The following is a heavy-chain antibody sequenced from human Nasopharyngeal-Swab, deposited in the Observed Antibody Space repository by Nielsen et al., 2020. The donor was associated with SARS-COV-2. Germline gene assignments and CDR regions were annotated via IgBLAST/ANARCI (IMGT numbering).Heavy chain of an antibody. CDR3: ARVNGDSNEVYYYYGMDV. J-gene: IGHJ6*02. CDR1: GGSISSYY. Sequence: SETLSLTCTVSGGSISSYYWSWIRQPAGKGLEWIGRIYTSGSTNYNPSLKSRVTMSVDTSKNQFSLKLSSVTAADTAMYYCARVNGDSNEVYYYYGMDVWGQGTTVTVSS. D-gene: IGHD4-17*01. CDR2: IYTSGST. V-gene: IGHV4-4*07.